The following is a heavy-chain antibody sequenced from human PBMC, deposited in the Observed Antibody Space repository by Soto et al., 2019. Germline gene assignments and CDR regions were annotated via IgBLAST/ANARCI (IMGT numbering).Heavy chain of an antibody. CDR2: IYYSGST. Sequence: SETLSLTCAVSGGSISSYYWSWIRQPPGKGLEWIGYIYYSGSTNYNPSLKSRVTISVDTSKNQFSLKLSSVTAADTAVYYCARLGGDILTGYGFDYWGQGTLVTVSS. D-gene: IGHD3-9*01. V-gene: IGHV4-59*08. CDR3: ARLGGDILTGYGFDY. CDR1: GGSISSYY. J-gene: IGHJ4*02.